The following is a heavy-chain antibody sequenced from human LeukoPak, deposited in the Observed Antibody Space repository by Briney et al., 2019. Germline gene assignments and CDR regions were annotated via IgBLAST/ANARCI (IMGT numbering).Heavy chain of an antibody. CDR3: ARGWPYYYDSSGSYNWFDP. J-gene: IGHJ5*02. CDR2: IIPSFGTT. CDR1: GGTFSSYS. V-gene: IGHV1-69*13. D-gene: IGHD3-22*01. Sequence: GASVKVSCKASGGTFSSYSISWVRQAPGQGLEWMGGIIPSFGTTSYAQKFQGRVTITADESTNTAYMELSSLRSEDTAVYYCARGWPYYYDSSGSYNWFDPWGQGTLVTVSS.